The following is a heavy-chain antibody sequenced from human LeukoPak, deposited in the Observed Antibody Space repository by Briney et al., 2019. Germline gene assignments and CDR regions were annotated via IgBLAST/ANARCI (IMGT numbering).Heavy chain of an antibody. V-gene: IGHV4-34*01. CDR2: INHSGST. D-gene: IGHD3-9*01. CDR3: ARPHSTFFDQDAAYYFDY. J-gene: IGHJ4*02. Sequence: SETLSLTCTVSGGSISSYYWSWIRQPPGKGLEWIGEINHSGSTNYNPSLESRVTISVDTSKNHFSLKLSSVTAADTAVYYCARPHSTFFDQDAAYYFDYWGQGTLVTVSS. CDR1: GGSISSYY.